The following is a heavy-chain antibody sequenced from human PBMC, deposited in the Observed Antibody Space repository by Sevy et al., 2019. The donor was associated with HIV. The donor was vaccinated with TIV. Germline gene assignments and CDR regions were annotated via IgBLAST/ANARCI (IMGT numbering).Heavy chain of an antibody. J-gene: IGHJ6*03. CDR2: IYDGDSTT. CDR3: ARAVSYPYYYYYLDV. V-gene: IGHV3-11*01. CDR1: GFTFSDYY. Sequence: GGSLRLSCAASGFTFSDYYMSWIRQAPGKGLEWVSYIYDGDSTTYYADSVKGRFTISRDNAKNSLYLQMNSPRAEDTALYYCARAVSYPYYYYYLDVWGQGTTVTVSS. D-gene: IGHD3-10*01.